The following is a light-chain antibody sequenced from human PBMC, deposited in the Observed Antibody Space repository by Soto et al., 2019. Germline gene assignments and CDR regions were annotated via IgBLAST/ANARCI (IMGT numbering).Light chain of an antibody. Sequence: DIQMTQSPASLSASVGDRVTITCRANQSISSFLNWYQHKPGKAPKLLIYATSSLQSGVPSRFSGSGSGTDFTLTISSLQPEDFATYYCQQTYSSFGPGTKVDIK. CDR1: QSISSF. V-gene: IGKV1-39*01. CDR2: ATS. J-gene: IGKJ3*01. CDR3: QQTYSS.